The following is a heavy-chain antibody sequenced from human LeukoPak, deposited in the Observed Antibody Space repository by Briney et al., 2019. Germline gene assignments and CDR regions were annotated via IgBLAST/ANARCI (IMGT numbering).Heavy chain of an antibody. J-gene: IGHJ5*02. CDR1: GYTFTSYD. CDR3: ARGVRYFDWLLFRTQSNWFDP. D-gene: IGHD3-9*01. Sequence: SVKVSCKASGYTFTSYDINWVRQATGQGLEWMGWMNPNSGNTGYAQKFQGRVTMTRNTSISTAYMELSSLRSEDTAVYYCARGVRYFDWLLFRTQSNWFDPWGQGTLVTVSS. CDR2: MNPNSGNT. V-gene: IGHV1-8*01.